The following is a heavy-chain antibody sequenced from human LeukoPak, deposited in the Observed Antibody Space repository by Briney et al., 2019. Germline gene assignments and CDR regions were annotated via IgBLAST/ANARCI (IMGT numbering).Heavy chain of an antibody. D-gene: IGHD6-13*01. CDR3: ARDNIPVAGTGLSWFDP. V-gene: IGHV4-30-2*01. CDR1: GGALSSGGYY. CDR2: IYHSGTP. Sequence: SQTLSLTCTVSGGALSSGGYYWTWIRQPPGKGLEWIGNIYHSGTPYYNPSLKSRVTLSVDRSKNQFSLKMTSVTAADTAVYYCARDNIPVAGTGLSWFDPWGQGTLVTVSS. J-gene: IGHJ5*02.